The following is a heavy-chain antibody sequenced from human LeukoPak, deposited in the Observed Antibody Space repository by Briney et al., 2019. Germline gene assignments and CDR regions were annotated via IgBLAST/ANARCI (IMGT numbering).Heavy chain of an antibody. J-gene: IGHJ3*02. D-gene: IGHD6-6*01. Sequence: SETLSLTCTVSGGSISSYYWSWIRQPPGKGLEWIGYIYYSGSTNYNPSLKSRVTISVDTSKNQFSLKLSPVTAADTAVYYCARDKYSRDAFDIWGQGTMVTVSS. CDR1: GGSISSYY. CDR2: IYYSGST. CDR3: ARDKYSRDAFDI. V-gene: IGHV4-59*01.